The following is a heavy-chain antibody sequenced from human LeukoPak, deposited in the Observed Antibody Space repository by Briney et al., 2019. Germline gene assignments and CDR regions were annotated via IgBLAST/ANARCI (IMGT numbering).Heavy chain of an antibody. CDR3: ARDLDWDIVVVPAGGWFDP. Sequence: ASVKVSCKASGYTFTSYAMNWVRQAPGQGLEWMGWINTNTGNPTYAQGFTGRFVFSLDTSVSTAYLQISSLKAEDTAVYYCARDLDWDIVVVPAGGWFDPWGQGTLVTVSS. D-gene: IGHD2-2*01. CDR2: INTNTGNP. CDR1: GYTFTSYA. V-gene: IGHV7-4-1*02. J-gene: IGHJ5*02.